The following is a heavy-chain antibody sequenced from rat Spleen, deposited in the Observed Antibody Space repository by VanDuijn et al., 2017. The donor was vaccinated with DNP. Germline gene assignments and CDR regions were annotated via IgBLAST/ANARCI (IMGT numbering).Heavy chain of an antibody. Sequence: QVQLKESGPGLVQPSQTLSLTCTVSGFSLTDYSVHWVRQPPGKVLEWIAAISSGGNTYYNSALNSRLTISRDTSKSQVFLKMNSLQTEDTAIYFCTRGGYPGDAMDAWGQGTSVTVSS. CDR1: GFSLTDYS. V-gene: IGHV2-19*01. CDR3: TRGGYPGDAMDA. D-gene: IGHD1-4*01. CDR2: ISSGGNT. J-gene: IGHJ4*01.